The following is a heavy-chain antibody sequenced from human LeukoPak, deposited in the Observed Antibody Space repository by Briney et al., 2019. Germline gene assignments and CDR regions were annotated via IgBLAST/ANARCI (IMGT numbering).Heavy chain of an antibody. CDR3: ARHGSSWYYFDY. CDR1: GGAISSSSYY. CDR2: IYYSGST. D-gene: IGHD6-13*01. J-gene: IGHJ4*02. Sequence: SETLSLTGTVSGGAISSSSYYWGWIRQPPGKGLEWVGSIYYSGSTYYNPSLKSRVTISVDTSKNQFSLKLSSVTAADTAVYYCARHGSSWYYFDYWGQGTLVTVSS. V-gene: IGHV4-39*01.